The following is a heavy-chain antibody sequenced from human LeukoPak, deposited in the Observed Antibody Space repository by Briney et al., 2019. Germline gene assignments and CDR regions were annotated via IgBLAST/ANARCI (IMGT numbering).Heavy chain of an antibody. CDR3: TKGTAMNHFYWFCR. V-gene: IGHV3-23*01. D-gene: IGHD2-21*02. CDR2: ISGGGGST. J-gene: IGHJ5*02. Sequence: GGSLILSCAACGFTYSRGAMNCVRQAPGKGLEWVSGISGGGGSTYYADSVKGRFTISRDNSKNTLSLQKNSLRADDTALYYGTKGTAMNHFYWFCRWGQGTLVTVSS. CDR1: GFTYSRGA.